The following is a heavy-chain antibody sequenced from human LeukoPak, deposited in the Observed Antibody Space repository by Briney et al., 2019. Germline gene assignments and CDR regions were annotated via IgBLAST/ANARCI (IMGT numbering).Heavy chain of an antibody. V-gene: IGHV3-21*01. D-gene: IGHD6-19*01. Sequence: GGSLRLSCAASGFTFSSYSMNWVRQAPGKGLEWVSSISSSSSYIYYADSVKGRFTISRDNAKNSLYLQMNSLRAEDTAVYYCARGWDSGGWYLWPDQEKPDTFDYWGRGTLVTVSS. J-gene: IGHJ4*02. CDR2: ISSSSSYI. CDR3: ARGWDSGGWYLWPDQEKPDTFDY. CDR1: GFTFSSYS.